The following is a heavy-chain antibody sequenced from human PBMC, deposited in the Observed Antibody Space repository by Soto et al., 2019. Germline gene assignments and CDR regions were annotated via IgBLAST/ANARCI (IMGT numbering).Heavy chain of an antibody. CDR1: GDSVSSNTAS. CDR3: AKGDNLGPKTGYAFDP. V-gene: IGHV6-1*01. J-gene: IGHJ5*02. CDR2: TYFRSKWYN. D-gene: IGHD5-12*01. Sequence: SQTLSLTCAISGDSVSSNTASWNWIRQSPSRGLEWLGRTYFRSKWYNDYAVSVTSRIIINPDTSNNQFSLQLNSVTPEDTAVYFCAKGDNLGPKTGYAFDPWGQGIMVTVSS.